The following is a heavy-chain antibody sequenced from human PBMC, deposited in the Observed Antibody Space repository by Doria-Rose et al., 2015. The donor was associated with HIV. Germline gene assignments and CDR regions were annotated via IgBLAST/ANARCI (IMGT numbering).Heavy chain of an antibody. V-gene: IGHV3-48*02. D-gene: IGHD5-12*01. Sequence: CVASGFTFNGYSMNWVRQAPGKGLEWISYIRYSGGTTYYADSVEGRFTISRDNAKNSLHLQMNSLRDEDTALYYCTRGGYSGYDWDFWGQGILVTVSS. CDR1: GFTFNGYS. J-gene: IGHJ4*02. CDR3: TRGGYSGYDWDF. CDR2: IRYSGGTT.